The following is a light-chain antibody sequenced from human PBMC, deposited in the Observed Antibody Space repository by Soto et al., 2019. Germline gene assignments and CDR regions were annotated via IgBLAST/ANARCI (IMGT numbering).Light chain of an antibody. CDR3: HQYIRRPLS. J-gene: IGKJ5*01. CDR2: DAS. Sequence: EILMTQSTDTLSLSPGEGVTLSCRAAQDVTNSVAWYQQKSGQAPRLLIYDASARASGVSARFSGSGSGTDFTLSISGLQSEDFAVYFCHQYIRRPLSFGQGTRLEIK. CDR1: QDVTNS. V-gene: IGKV3-15*01.